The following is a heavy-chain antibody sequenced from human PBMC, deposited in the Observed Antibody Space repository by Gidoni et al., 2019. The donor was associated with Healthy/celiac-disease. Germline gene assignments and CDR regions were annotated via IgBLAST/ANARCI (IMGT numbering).Heavy chain of an antibody. CDR1: GFTFSSYW. V-gene: IGHV3-74*01. CDR2: INSDGSST. J-gene: IGHJ6*02. Sequence: EVQLVESGGGLVQHGGSLRLSCAASGFTFSSYWMHVVRQAPGKGLVWVSRINSDGSSTSYADSVKGRFTISRDNAKNTLYLQMNSLRAEDTAVYYCARVGPIQSQYYYYGMDVWGQGTTVTVSS. CDR3: ARVGPIQSQYYYYGMDV.